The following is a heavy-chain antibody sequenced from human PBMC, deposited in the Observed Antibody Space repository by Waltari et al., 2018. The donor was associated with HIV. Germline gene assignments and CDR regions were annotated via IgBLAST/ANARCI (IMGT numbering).Heavy chain of an antibody. J-gene: IGHJ4*02. D-gene: IGHD3-22*01. CDR3: ARSRPLADYYDSSGYYWVGGFDY. V-gene: IGHV4-61*01. CDR1: GGSVSSGSYY. CDR2: IYYSGST. Sequence: QVQLQESGPGLVKPSETLSLTCTVSGGSVSSGSYYWSWIRQPPGKGLEWIGYIYYSGSTNYNPSLKSRVTISVDTSKNQFSLKLSSVTAADTAVYYCARSRPLADYYDSSGYYWVGGFDYWGQGTLVTVSS.